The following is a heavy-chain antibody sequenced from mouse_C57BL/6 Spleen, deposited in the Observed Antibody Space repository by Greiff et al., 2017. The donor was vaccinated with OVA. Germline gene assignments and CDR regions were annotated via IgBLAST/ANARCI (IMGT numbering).Heavy chain of an antibody. Sequence: VKLMESGPELVKPGASVKISCKASGYAFSSSWMNWVKQRPGKGLEWIGRIYPGDGDTNYNGKFKGKATLTADKSSSTAYMQLSSLTSEDSAVYFCARLLQYYFDYWGQGTTLTVSS. J-gene: IGHJ2*01. CDR3: ARLLQYYFDY. CDR2: IYPGDGDT. CDR1: GYAFSSSW. D-gene: IGHD2-12*01. V-gene: IGHV1-82*01.